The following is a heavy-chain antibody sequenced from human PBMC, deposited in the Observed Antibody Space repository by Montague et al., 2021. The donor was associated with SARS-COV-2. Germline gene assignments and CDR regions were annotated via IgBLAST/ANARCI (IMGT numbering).Heavy chain of an antibody. CDR3: VGDPGDPGTFDF. D-gene: IGHD6-13*01. J-gene: IGHJ4*02. V-gene: IGHV3-33*01. Sequence: SLRLSCAASGFTHSRYGVHWVRQAPGKGLEWVASIWNDGSKKHHADSVKGRFTISRDNSNNMLCLQMDSLRADDAGVYHCVGDPGDPGTFDFWGQGTQVTVSS. CDR2: IWNDGSKK. CDR1: GFTHSRYG.